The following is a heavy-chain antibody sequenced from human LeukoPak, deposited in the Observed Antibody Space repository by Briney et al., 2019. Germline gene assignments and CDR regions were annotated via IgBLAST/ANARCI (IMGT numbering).Heavy chain of an antibody. CDR3: ARGGYSGSYYFDY. D-gene: IGHD1-26*01. V-gene: IGHV3-33*08. Sequence: GGSLRLSCAASGFIFSTYGMHWVRQAPGKGLEWVAVVWYDGTNIHYVDSVKGRFTISRDNSKSTLYLQMNSLTVEDTAVYYCARGGYSGSYYFDYWAQGTLVTVSS. CDR1: GFIFSTYG. CDR2: VWYDGTNI. J-gene: IGHJ4*02.